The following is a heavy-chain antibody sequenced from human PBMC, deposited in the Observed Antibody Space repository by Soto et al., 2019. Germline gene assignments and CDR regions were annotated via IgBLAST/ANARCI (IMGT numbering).Heavy chain of an antibody. CDR1: GYTFTSYG. CDR2: ISAYNGNT. J-gene: IGHJ5*02. Sequence: ASVKVSCKASGYTFTSYGISWVRQAPGQGLEWMGWISAYNGNTNYAQKLQGRVTMTTDTSTSTAYMELRSLRSDDTAVYYCARDLAVVPAAIGSPGGLDPWGQGTLVTVS. D-gene: IGHD2-2*02. V-gene: IGHV1-18*01. CDR3: ARDLAVVPAAIGSPGGLDP.